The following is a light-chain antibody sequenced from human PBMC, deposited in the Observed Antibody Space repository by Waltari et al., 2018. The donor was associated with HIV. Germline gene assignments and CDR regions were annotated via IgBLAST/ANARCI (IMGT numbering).Light chain of an antibody. CDR2: AVS. Sequence: EVLLTLSPGTLSLSPGERATLSCRASQSVRSTSLAWYQQKPGQAPRLLIYAVSNRATGIPDRFSGNGSGTDFSLTISRLEPEDFAVYFCQQHGNSFFTFGQGIKLDIK. V-gene: IGKV3-20*01. CDR3: QQHGNSFFT. J-gene: IGKJ2*01. CDR1: QSVRSTS.